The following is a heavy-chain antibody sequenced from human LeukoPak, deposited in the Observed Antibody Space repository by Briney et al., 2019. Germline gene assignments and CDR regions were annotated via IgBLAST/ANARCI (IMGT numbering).Heavy chain of an antibody. Sequence: AGGSLRLSCAASGFTFSSYAMHWVRQAPGKGLESVAVISYDGSNKYYADSVKGRFTISRDNSKNTLYLQMNSLRAEDTAVYYCARDHSNYFDYWGQGTLVTVSS. D-gene: IGHD4-11*01. J-gene: IGHJ4*02. CDR3: ARDHSNYFDY. V-gene: IGHV3-30*04. CDR1: GFTFSSYA. CDR2: ISYDGSNK.